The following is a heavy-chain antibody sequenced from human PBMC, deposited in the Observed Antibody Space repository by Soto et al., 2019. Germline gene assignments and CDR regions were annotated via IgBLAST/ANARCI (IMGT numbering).Heavy chain of an antibody. CDR1: GGSISSYY. V-gene: IGHV4-59*01. D-gene: IGHD5-18*01. J-gene: IGHJ4*02. CDR3: VRGQWIQLWPYYFDY. CDR2: IYYSGST. Sequence: SETLSLTCTVSGGSISSYYWSWIRQPPGKGLEWIGYIYYSGSTNYNPSLKSRVTISVDTSKNQFSLKLSSVTAADTAVYYCVRGQWIQLWPYYFDYWGQGTLVTVSS.